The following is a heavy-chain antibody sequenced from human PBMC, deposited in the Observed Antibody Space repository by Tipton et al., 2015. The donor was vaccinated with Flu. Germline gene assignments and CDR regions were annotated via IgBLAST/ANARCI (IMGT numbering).Heavy chain of an antibody. CDR3: ARDDSGFNDY. D-gene: IGHD3-22*01. CDR1: GGSIRSGRYY. J-gene: IGHJ4*02. Sequence: TLSLTCTVSGGSIRSGRYYWTWIRRPAGKGLEWIGRIYTTGRSNYNPSLESRVTISVDPSKNQFSLSLTSVTAADTAVYYCARDDSGFNDYWGPGTLVTVSS. CDR2: IYTTGRS. V-gene: IGHV4-61*02.